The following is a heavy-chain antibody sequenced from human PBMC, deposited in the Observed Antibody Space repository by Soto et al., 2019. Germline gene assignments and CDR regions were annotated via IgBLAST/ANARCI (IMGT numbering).Heavy chain of an antibody. D-gene: IGHD3-16*01. V-gene: IGHV3-21*01. CDR3: ARSGWHYDTGEWGFDY. CDR2: ISSSNVYS. J-gene: IGHJ4*02. Sequence: EVQLVESGGRLVKPGGSLRLSCAASGFDFSFYSMSWVRQVPGKGLEWVSLISSSNVYSYYAGSVKGRFTVSRDDAKNSLYLLMNSLRVEDTAVYYCARSGWHYDTGEWGFDYWGQGTLVTVSS. CDR1: GFDFSFYS.